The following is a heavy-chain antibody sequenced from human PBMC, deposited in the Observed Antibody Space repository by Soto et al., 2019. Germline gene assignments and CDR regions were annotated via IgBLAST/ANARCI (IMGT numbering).Heavy chain of an antibody. V-gene: IGHV4-34*01. D-gene: IGHD3-3*01. J-gene: IGHJ4*02. CDR3: AGWAVGIMIFGVPKDH. Sequence: SETLSPTCVVHGGSFSCHFWSWIRQPPGKGLEWIGEINHSGSTNYNPSLKSRVTISVDTSKNQFSLKLTSVTAADTAVYYCAGWAVGIMIFGVPKDHWGQGTLVTVSS. CDR2: INHSGST. CDR1: GGSFSCHF.